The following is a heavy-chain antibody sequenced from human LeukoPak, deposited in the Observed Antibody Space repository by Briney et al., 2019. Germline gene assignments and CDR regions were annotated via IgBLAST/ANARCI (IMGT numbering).Heavy chain of an antibody. V-gene: IGHV4-38-2*02. CDR3: ARWLEPFDY. D-gene: IGHD1-1*01. J-gene: IGHJ4*02. CDR2: IYHSGST. Sequence: SETLSLTCTVSGYSISSGYYWGWTRQPPGKGLEWIGSIYHSGSTYYNPSLKSRVTISVDTSKNQFSLKLSSVTAADTAVYYCARWLEPFDYWGQGTLVTVSS. CDR1: GYSISSGYY.